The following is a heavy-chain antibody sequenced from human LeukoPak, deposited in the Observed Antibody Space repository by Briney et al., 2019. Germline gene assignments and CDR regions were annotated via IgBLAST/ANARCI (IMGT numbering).Heavy chain of an antibody. D-gene: IGHD3-10*01. CDR2: IRNKVNSHTT. V-gene: IGHV3-72*01. J-gene: IGHJ4*02. CDR3: VAMLRGVGY. Sequence: GGSLILSFSASGFTFSYHYMDWVRRAPGKGLEWVGRIRNKVNSHTTEYSASVKGRFTISRDDSTNSVYLQMNSLKTEDTAVYYCVAMLRGVGYWGQGTLVTVSS. CDR1: GFTFSYHY.